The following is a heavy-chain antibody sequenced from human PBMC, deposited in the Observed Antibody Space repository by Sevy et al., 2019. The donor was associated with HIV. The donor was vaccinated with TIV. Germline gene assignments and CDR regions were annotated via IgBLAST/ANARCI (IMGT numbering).Heavy chain of an antibody. Sequence: GGSLRLSCAASGFSFSSYWMHWVRQAPGKGLEWVANIKQDESEKYYVASVKGLFIISRDNAKNSVYLQMNSLRPEDTAIYYCARGNSGSFDYWGQGTLVTVSS. CDR1: GFSFSSYW. CDR3: ARGNSGSFDY. V-gene: IGHV3-7*04. D-gene: IGHD3-22*01. CDR2: IKQDESEK. J-gene: IGHJ4*02.